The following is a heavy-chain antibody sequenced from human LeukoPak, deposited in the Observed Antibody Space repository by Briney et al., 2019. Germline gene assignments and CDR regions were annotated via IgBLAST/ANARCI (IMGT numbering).Heavy chain of an antibody. J-gene: IGHJ4*02. D-gene: IGHD2-2*01. Sequence: PSETLSLTCTVSGGSISSYYWSWLRQPPGKGLEWLGYIYYSGSTNYNPSLKSRVTISVDTSKNQFSLKLSSVTAADTAVYYCARAVVPAASQEYYFDYWGQGTLVTVSS. CDR1: GGSISSYY. CDR2: IYYSGST. CDR3: ARAVVPAASQEYYFDY. V-gene: IGHV4-59*01.